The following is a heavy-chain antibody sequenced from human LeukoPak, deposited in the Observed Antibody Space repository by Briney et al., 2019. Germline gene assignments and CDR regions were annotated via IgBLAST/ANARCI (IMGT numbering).Heavy chain of an antibody. V-gene: IGHV1-46*01. CDR3: ARGAPYGSGSYYKTLLEDY. J-gene: IGHJ4*02. D-gene: IGHD3-10*01. CDR1: GYTFTSYY. Sequence: ASVKVSCKASGYTFTSYYLHWVRQAPGQGLEWMGVINPNGGSTNYAQKFQGRVTMTRDTSKNQFSLKLSSVTAADTAVYYCARGAPYGSGSYYKTLLEDYWGQGTLVTVSS. CDR2: INPNGGST.